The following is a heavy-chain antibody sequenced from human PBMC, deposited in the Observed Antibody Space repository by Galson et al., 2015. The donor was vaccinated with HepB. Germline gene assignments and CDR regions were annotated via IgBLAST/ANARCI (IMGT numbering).Heavy chain of an antibody. V-gene: IGHV5-10-1*01. Sequence: QSGAEVKKPGESLRISCKGSGYSFTSYWISWVRQMPGKGLEWMGRIDPSDSYTNYSPSFQGHVTISADKSISTAYLQWSSLKASDTAMYYCARGDAAGPIAAAGHYYYYGMDVWGQGTTVTVSS. J-gene: IGHJ6*02. CDR2: IDPSDSYT. D-gene: IGHD6-13*01. CDR3: ARGDAAGPIAAAGHYYYYGMDV. CDR1: GYSFTSYW.